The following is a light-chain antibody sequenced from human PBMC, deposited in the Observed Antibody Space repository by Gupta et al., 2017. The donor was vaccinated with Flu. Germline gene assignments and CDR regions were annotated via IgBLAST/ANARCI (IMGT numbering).Light chain of an antibody. CDR1: QSVRSSY. CDR3: QRNI. J-gene: IGKJ3*01. V-gene: IGKV3-20*01. CDR2: GAS. Sequence: TVLTQSPGTLSLSPGERATLSCRASQSVRSSYLNWYQKKPGQAPRLLIFGASSRATGIPDRFSGSGSGTDFTLTISRLEPEDFAVYYCQRNIFGPGTTVDIK.